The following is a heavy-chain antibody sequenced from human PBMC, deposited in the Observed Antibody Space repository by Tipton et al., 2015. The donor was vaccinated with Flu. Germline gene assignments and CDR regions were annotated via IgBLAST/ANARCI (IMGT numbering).Heavy chain of an antibody. J-gene: IGHJ6*02. Sequence: TLSLTCTVSGGSISSSIYYWGWIRQPPGKGLEWIGSIYHNSGSTYYNPSLKSRVTISVDTSKNQFSLKLSSVTAADTAVYYCARDLWNDRRAYYYYGVDVWGQGTTVTVSS. CDR2: IYHNSGST. CDR1: GGSISSSIYY. V-gene: IGHV4-39*07. D-gene: IGHD1-1*01. CDR3: ARDLWNDRRAYYYYGVDV.